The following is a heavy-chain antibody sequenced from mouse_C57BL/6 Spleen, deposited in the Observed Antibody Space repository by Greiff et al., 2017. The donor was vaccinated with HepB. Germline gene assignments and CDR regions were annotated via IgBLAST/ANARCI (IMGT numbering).Heavy chain of an antibody. J-gene: IGHJ2*01. V-gene: IGHV1-72*01. CDR3: ASPYYSNYYFDY. Sequence: QVQLQQPGAELVKPGASVKLSCKASGYTFTSYWMHWVKQRPGRGLEWIGRIDTNSGGTKYNEKLKSKATLTVDKPTSTAYMQLSSLTSEDSAVYYCASPYYSNYYFDYWGQGTTLTVSS. CDR1: GYTFTSYW. CDR2: IDTNSGGT. D-gene: IGHD2-5*01.